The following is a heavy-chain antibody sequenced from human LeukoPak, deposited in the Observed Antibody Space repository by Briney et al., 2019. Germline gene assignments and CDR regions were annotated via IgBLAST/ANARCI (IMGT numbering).Heavy chain of an antibody. Sequence: GASVKVSCKASGYTFTGYYMHWVRQAPGQGLEWMGWINPNSGGTNYAQKFQGRVTMTRDTSISTAYMELSRLRSDDTAVYYCARVGLPMADFDYYYYMDVWGKGTTVTVSS. CDR2: INPNSGGT. CDR1: GYTFTGYY. V-gene: IGHV1-2*02. J-gene: IGHJ6*03. CDR3: ARVGLPMADFDYYYYMDV. D-gene: IGHD3-3*01.